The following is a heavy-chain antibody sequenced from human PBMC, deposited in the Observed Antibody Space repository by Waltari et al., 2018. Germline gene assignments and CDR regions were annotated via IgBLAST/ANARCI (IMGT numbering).Heavy chain of an antibody. CDR1: GFSFTNFA. CDR3: ARDGYCSGGSCYSGWSDP. Sequence: QVQLVQSGAEVTKPGASVKVSCTPSGFSFTNFAVHWVRQAPGQRLEWMGWINAANDNTRYSQKFQDRVTITRDTSASTAYMELSSLRSEDTAVYYCARDGYCSGGSCYSGWSDPWGQGTLVIVSS. D-gene: IGHD2-15*01. J-gene: IGHJ5*02. V-gene: IGHV1-3*01. CDR2: INAANDNT.